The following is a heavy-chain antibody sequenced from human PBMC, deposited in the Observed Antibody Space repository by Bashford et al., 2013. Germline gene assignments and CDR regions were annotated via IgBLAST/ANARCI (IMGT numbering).Heavy chain of an antibody. CDR3: ARTYYYGSGSYTEFDY. V-gene: IGHV1-69*06. J-gene: IGHJ4*02. CDR1: GGTFSSYA. CDR2: IIPIFGTA. Sequence: SVKVSCKASGGTFSSYAISWVRQAPGQGLEWMGGIIPIFGTANYAQKFQGRVTITADKSTSTAYMELSSLRSEDTAVYYCARTYYYGSGSYTEFDYWGQGTLVTVSS. D-gene: IGHD3-10*01.